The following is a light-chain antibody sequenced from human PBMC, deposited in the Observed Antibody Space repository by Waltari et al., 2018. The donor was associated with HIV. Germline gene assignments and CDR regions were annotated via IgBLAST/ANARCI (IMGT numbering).Light chain of an antibody. J-gene: IGLJ2*01. CDR2: DVS. V-gene: IGLV2-11*01. Sequence: QSALTQPRSVSGSPGQSVTISCTGASSDVGAYNYVSWYQQHPGKAPKRMISDVSKRPSWVPDRVSGSKSGNTASLTISGLQAEDEADYHCCSYAGSYTFVFGGGTKLTVL. CDR3: CSYAGSYTFV. CDR1: SSDVGAYNY.